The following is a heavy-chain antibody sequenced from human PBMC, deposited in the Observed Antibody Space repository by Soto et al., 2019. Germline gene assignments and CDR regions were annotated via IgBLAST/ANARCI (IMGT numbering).Heavy chain of an antibody. J-gene: IGHJ4*02. CDR2: IYYSGST. V-gene: IGHV4-4*02. Sequence: SETLSLTCAVSGGSISSSNWWSWVRQPPGKGLEWIGYIYYSGSTNYNPSLKSRVTISLDTSKNQFSLKLNSVTAADTAVYYCARLGGYYQAFDQWGQGSLVTVAS. CDR3: ARLGGYYQAFDQ. CDR1: GGSISSSNW. D-gene: IGHD3-22*01.